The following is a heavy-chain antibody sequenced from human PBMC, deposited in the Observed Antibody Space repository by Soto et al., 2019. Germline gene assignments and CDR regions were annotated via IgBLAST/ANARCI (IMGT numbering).Heavy chain of an antibody. V-gene: IGHV3-48*02. CDR1: GFSFSTYS. CDR2: ISSRSYTI. J-gene: IGHJ6*02. D-gene: IGHD6-6*01. CDR3: ARGGSSSDNGMDV. Sequence: EVQLVESGGGLVQPGGSLRLSCAASGFSFSTYSMTWVRQAPGKGLEWVSYISSRSYTIYYVDSVKGRFTISRDNAKNSLYLPMNSLRDEDTAVYYCARGGSSSDNGMDVWGQGTTVTVSS.